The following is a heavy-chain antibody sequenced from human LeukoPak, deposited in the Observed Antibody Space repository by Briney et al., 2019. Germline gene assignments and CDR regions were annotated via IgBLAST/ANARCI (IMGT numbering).Heavy chain of an antibody. D-gene: IGHD6-19*01. Sequence: PGGSLRFSCAAPGLTFSGYVMTGFRRAPAKGLEGVPVISYDGSNKYYADSVKGRFTISRDNSKNTLYLQMNSLRAEDTAVYYCARDRQWLVLDAFDIWGQGTMVTVSS. J-gene: IGHJ3*02. CDR1: GLTFSGYV. V-gene: IGHV3-30*04. CDR2: ISYDGSNK. CDR3: ARDRQWLVLDAFDI.